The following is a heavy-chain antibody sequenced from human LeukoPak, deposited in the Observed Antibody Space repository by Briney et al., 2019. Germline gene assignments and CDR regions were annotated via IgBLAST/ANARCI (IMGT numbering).Heavy chain of an antibody. J-gene: IGHJ5*02. D-gene: IGHD3-10*01. V-gene: IGHV3-7*01. Sequence: PGGSLRLSCAASGFTFSSYWMSWVRQAPGKGLEWVANIKQDGSEKYYVDSVKGRFTISRDNAKNSLYLQMNSLRAEDTAVYYCAREDYYGSGSYLVDPWGQGTLVTVSS. CDR3: AREDYYGSGSYLVDP. CDR1: GFTFSSYW. CDR2: IKQDGSEK.